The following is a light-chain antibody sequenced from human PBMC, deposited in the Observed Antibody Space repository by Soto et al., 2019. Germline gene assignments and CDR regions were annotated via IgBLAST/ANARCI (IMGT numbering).Light chain of an antibody. CDR3: YSAADDTGF. J-gene: IGLJ7*01. CDR1: VLARKN. Sequence: SSELTQPSSVSVSPGQTARITCSGDVLARKNARWFQHKPGQAPLLVIYRNTERPSGIPERFSASTSGTTATLTIGGAHVEDEADYYCYSAADDTGFFGGGTQLTVL. CDR2: RNT. V-gene: IGLV3-27*01.